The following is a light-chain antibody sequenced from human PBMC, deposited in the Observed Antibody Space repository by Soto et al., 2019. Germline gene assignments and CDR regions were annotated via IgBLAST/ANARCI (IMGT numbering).Light chain of an antibody. CDR2: GAS. J-gene: IGKJ1*01. V-gene: IGKV3-20*01. CDR3: QQYDRSPET. CDR1: QSVSSGY. Sequence: EIVLTQSPGTLSLSPGERATLSCRASQSVSSGYLSWYQHKPGKAPRLLIYGASTSANGIPDRFSGSGSGTDFTLTISRLEPEDFVVYYCQQYDRSPETFGQGTKVESK.